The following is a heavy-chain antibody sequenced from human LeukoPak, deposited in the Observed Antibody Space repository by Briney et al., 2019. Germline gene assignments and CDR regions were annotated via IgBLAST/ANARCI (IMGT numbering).Heavy chain of an antibody. CDR3: VRWIASGSGIYWYFDV. CDR2: IKQDGSEK. D-gene: IGHD1-26*01. J-gene: IGHJ2*01. CDR1: GFTFSRYY. Sequence: GGSLRLSCAASGFTFSRYYMTWVRQAPGKGLGWVANIKQDGSEKFYVDSVKGRFTISRDNAKNSLFLQMNSLRAEDTAVYYCVRWIASGSGIYWYFDVWGRGTLVTVSS. V-gene: IGHV3-7*01.